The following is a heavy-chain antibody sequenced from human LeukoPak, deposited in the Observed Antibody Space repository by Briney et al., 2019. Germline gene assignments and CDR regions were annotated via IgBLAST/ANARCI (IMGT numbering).Heavy chain of an antibody. J-gene: IGHJ4*02. CDR3: ARDLGLYYYDSNGPFDY. V-gene: IGHV4-39*07. Sequence: SETLSLTCTVSGGSISNSSYYWGWIRQPPGKGLEWIGSIYYGGSTYYNPSLESRVTISVDTSKNQFSLKLSSVTAADTAVYYCARDLGLYYYDSNGPFDYWGQGTLVTVSS. CDR1: GGSISNSSYY. CDR2: IYYGGST. D-gene: IGHD3-22*01.